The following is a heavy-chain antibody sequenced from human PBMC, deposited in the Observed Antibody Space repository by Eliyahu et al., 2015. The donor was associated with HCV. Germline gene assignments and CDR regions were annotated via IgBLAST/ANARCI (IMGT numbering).Heavy chain of an antibody. CDR3: VRRYSGSYSQNDY. J-gene: IGHJ4*02. CDR2: ITTENGNT. CDR1: GYTFNNYG. D-gene: IGHD1-26*01. Sequence: QVQLVQSGAQVKKPGASVKVSCKASGYTFNNYGLSWVRQAPGQGFEWMGWITTENGNTKYAQKFQGRVTMTTDTSTTTAYMELRSLRSDDTAVYYCVRRYSGSYSQNDYWGQGTLVTVSS. V-gene: IGHV1-18*01.